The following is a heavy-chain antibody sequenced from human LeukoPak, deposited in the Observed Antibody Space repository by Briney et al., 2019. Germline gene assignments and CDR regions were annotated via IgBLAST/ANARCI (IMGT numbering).Heavy chain of an antibody. CDR3: SGTRYGPGTYMEIH. J-gene: IGHJ4*02. CDR1: GFTVNRTY. CDR2: IYSGGAT. D-gene: IGHD3-10*01. V-gene: IGHV3-53*01. Sequence: QPGGSLRLSGAASGFTVNRTYMSWVRQAPGRGLEWVSVIYSGGATYYSDSVKGRFTISRDNSKNTLYLQMNSLKTEDTAVYYCSGTRYGPGTYMEIHWGQGTLVTVSS.